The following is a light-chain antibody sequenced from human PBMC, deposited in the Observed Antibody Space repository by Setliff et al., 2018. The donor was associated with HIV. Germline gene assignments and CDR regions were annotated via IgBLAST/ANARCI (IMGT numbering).Light chain of an antibody. Sequence: QSVLTQPPSVSGAPGQRVTISCTGSSSNIGTGYDVHWYQQLPGTAPKLLIHDNNNRPSGVPDRFSGSKSGTSASLAITGLQAEDEADYYCSSYTSSSTFDVFGTGTKVTVL. J-gene: IGLJ1*01. CDR2: DNN. CDR3: SSYTSSSTFDV. V-gene: IGLV1-40*01. CDR1: SSNIGTGYD.